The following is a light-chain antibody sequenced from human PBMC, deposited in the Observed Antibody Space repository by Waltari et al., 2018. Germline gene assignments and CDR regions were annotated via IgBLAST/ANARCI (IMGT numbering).Light chain of an antibody. Sequence: SSELTQDPAVSVAFGQTVRIPCKGASLRTSYASWYQQKSGQAPILVLFGKNKRPSGIPDRFSGYNSETTTSLTITGAQAEDEADYYCSSRDSSASHVLFAGGTKLTVL. CDR2: GKN. V-gene: IGLV3-19*01. J-gene: IGLJ2*01. CDR3: SSRDSSASHVL. CDR1: SLRTSY.